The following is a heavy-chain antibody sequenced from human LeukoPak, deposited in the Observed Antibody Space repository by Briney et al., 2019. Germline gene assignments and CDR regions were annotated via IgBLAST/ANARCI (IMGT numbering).Heavy chain of an antibody. J-gene: IGHJ4*02. D-gene: IGHD3-22*01. CDR1: GYSISSGYY. V-gene: IGHV4-38-2*02. Sequence: SETLSLTCTVSGYSISSGYYWGWIRQPPGKGLEWIGSIYHSGSTNYNPSLNSRVTISVDTSNNQFSLKLSSVTAADTAVYYCAREVRYYYDSSGYRFLDYWGQGTLVTVSS. CDR3: AREVRYYYDSSGYRFLDY. CDR2: IYHSGST.